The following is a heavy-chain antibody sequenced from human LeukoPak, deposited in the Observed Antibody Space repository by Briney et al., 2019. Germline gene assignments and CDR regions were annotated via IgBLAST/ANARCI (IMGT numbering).Heavy chain of an antibody. CDR3: AKDIWPSNYYYAMDV. D-gene: IGHD2-21*01. V-gene: IGHV3-30*18. CDR2: ISYDGSNK. J-gene: IGHJ6*02. Sequence: GGSLRLSCAASGFTSSRYGMRWVRGAPGKGLEWVAVISYDGSNKYYADSVKGRFTISRDNSKRTLYLQMNSLRAEDTAVYYCAKDIWPSNYYYAMDVWGQGTTATVSS. CDR1: GFTSSRYG.